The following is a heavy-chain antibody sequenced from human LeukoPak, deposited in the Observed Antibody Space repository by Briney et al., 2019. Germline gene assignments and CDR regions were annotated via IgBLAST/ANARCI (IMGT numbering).Heavy chain of an antibody. Sequence: GGSLRLSCTASGFSFEDYVMFWVRQAPGKGLEWVSSISSGSTYLYYAESMKGRFTISRDNARNSLYLQMNSLRPEDTALYYCATWILSTTTRGDIFDYWGQGILVTVSS. D-gene: IGHD2/OR15-2a*01. J-gene: IGHJ4*02. CDR3: ATWILSTTTRGDIFDY. CDR2: ISSGSTYL. V-gene: IGHV3-21*01. CDR1: GFSFEDYV.